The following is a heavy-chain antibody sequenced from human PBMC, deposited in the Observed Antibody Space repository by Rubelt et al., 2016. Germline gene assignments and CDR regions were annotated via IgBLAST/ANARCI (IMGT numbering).Heavy chain of an antibody. CDR1: GFTVSSNY. J-gene: IGHJ6*02. Sequence: EVQLVESGGGLVQPGGSLRLSCAVSGFTVSSNYITWVRQAPGKGLEWVSVILRIGTTYYADAVKGRFTISRHNSMNTVYLQMNSLRIEDTAVYYCARGGCSSNTCYYGMDVWGQGTTVTVSS. CDR3: ARGGCSSNTCYYGMDV. V-gene: IGHV3-53*04. CDR2: ILRIGTT. D-gene: IGHD2-2*01.